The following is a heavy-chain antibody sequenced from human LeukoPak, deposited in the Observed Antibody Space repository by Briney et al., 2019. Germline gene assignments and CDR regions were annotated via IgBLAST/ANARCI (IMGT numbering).Heavy chain of an antibody. J-gene: IGHJ4*02. CDR1: GFTFSNYG. CDR3: AKDMCLAATGGVGYFDY. Sequence: PGGSLRLSCAASGFTFSNYGMHWVRQAPGKGSEWVTFIPFDGSNKYYADSVKGRFTISKDNSKNTLYLQMNSLRAEDTAVYHCAKDMCLAATGGVGYFDYWGQGTPVTVSS. V-gene: IGHV3-30*02. CDR2: IPFDGSNK. D-gene: IGHD6-13*01.